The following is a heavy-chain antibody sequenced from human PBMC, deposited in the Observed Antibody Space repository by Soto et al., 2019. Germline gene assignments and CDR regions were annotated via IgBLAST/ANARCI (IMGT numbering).Heavy chain of an antibody. Sequence: ASVKVSCKAPGYTFTSYGISWVRQAPGQGLEWMGWISAYNGNTNHAQKLQGRVTMTTDTSTSTAYMELRSLRSDDTAVYYCARSLIGHANTVTTFDYWGQGTLVTVSS. CDR1: GYTFTSYG. CDR2: ISAYNGNT. D-gene: IGHD4-17*01. V-gene: IGHV1-18*01. CDR3: ARSLIGHANTVTTFDY. J-gene: IGHJ4*02.